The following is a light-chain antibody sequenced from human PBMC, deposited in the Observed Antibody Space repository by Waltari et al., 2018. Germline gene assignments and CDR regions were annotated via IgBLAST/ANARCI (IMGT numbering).Light chain of an antibody. J-gene: IGLJ3*02. CDR1: SSDVGGHNH. Sequence: QSALTQPASVSGSPGESTTISCTGTSSDVGGHNHVSWYQHHPGKAPKLMIHDVNKRPPGVSNRYAGSKSRSTASLTISGLQAEEEADYYCNSFTDSVTWVFGGGTILADL. V-gene: IGLV2-14*03. CDR3: NSFTDSVTWV. CDR2: DVN.